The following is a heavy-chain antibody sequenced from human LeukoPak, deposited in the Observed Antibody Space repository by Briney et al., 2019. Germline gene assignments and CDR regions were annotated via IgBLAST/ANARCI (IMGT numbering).Heavy chain of an antibody. V-gene: IGHV1-46*01. CDR2: INPSGDST. Sequence: ASVKVSCKAFGYTLTNYYMHWVRQAPGQGLEWMGIINPSGDSTSYAQKFQGRVTITRDMSTSTVYMELSSLRSEDTAVYYCARDLVPRYYGSGSRLPINWFDPWGQGTLVTVSS. CDR3: ARDLVPRYYGSGSRLPINWFDP. D-gene: IGHD3-10*01. CDR1: GYTLTNYY. J-gene: IGHJ5*02.